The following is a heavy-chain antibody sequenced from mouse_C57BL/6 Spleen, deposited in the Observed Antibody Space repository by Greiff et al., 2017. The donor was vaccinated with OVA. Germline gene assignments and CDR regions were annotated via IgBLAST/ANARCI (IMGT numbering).Heavy chain of an antibody. Sequence: QVQLQQPGAELVMPGASVKLSCKASGYTFTSYWMHWVKQRPGQGLEWIGEIDPSDSYTNYNQKFKGKSTLTVDKSSSTAYMQLSSLTSEDSAVYYCARIYYDYDGYYYAMDYWGQGTSVTVSS. CDR3: ARIYYDYDGYYYAMDY. V-gene: IGHV1-69*01. J-gene: IGHJ4*01. CDR1: GYTFTSYW. CDR2: IDPSDSYT. D-gene: IGHD2-4*01.